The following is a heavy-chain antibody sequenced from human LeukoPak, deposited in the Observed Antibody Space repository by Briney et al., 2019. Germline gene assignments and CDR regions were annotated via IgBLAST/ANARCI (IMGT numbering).Heavy chain of an antibody. Sequence: GGSLRLSCAASGFTFSSYAMSWVLQAPGKGLEWVSAISGSGGSTYYADSVKGRFTISRDNSKNTLYLQMNSLRAEDTAVYYCAKDRAQTSGYSSGWYNWFDPWGQGTLVTVSS. J-gene: IGHJ5*02. CDR1: GFTFSSYA. CDR2: ISGSGGST. CDR3: AKDRAQTSGYSSGWYNWFDP. V-gene: IGHV3-23*01. D-gene: IGHD6-19*01.